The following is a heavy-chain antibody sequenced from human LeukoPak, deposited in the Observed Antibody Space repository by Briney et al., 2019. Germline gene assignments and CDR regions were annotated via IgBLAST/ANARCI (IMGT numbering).Heavy chain of an antibody. CDR2: INHSGST. D-gene: IGHD3-3*01. CDR3: ARHGMSGLFY. Sequence: PSETLSLTCAVYGGSFSGYYWSWIRQPPGKGLEWIGEINHSGSTNYNPSLKSRVTISVDTSKNQFSLKLSSVTAADTAVYYCARHGMSGLFYWGQGTLVTVSS. V-gene: IGHV4-34*01. CDR1: GGSFSGYY. J-gene: IGHJ4*02.